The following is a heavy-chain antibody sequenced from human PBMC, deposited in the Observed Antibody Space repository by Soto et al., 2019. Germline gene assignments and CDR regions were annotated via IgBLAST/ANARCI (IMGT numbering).Heavy chain of an antibody. CDR3: ARSVSITFLEWLFPFDY. D-gene: IGHD3-3*02. J-gene: IGHJ4*02. CDR1: GYTFTSYY. V-gene: IGHV1-46*03. CDR2: INPSGGST. Sequence: ASVKVSCKASGYTFTSYYMHWVRQAPGQGLEWMGIINPSGGSTSYAQKFQGRVTMTRDTSMSTVYMELSSLRSEDTAVYYCARSVSITFLEWLFPFDYWGQGTLVTVSS.